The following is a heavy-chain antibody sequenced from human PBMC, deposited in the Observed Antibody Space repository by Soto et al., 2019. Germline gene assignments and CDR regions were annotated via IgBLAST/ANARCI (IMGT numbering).Heavy chain of an antibody. D-gene: IGHD6-6*01. Sequence: QVQLVESGGGVVQPGRSLRLSCAASGFTFSAYGMHWVRQAPGKGREWGAVMSHDGSNKYYADSVKGRFSISRDNSKNTLNLQMNSLRADDTAVYYCAKGSSSAYYYYYGIDVWGQGTTVTVSS. V-gene: IGHV3-30*18. CDR1: GFTFSAYG. CDR3: AKGSSSAYYYYYGIDV. CDR2: MSHDGSNK. J-gene: IGHJ6*02.